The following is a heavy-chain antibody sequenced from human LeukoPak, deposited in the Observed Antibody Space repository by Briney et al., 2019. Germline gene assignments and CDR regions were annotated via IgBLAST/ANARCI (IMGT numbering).Heavy chain of an antibody. D-gene: IGHD6-13*01. CDR1: GYTFTTYY. Sequence: ASVKVSCKASGYTFTTYYIHWVRQAPGQGLEWMGIINPTGGSTTYAQKFQGRVTMTRDTSTSTVFMEVNSLRSEDTAVYYCALYSSTWYWGQGTLVTVSS. CDR2: INPTGGST. V-gene: IGHV1-46*01. J-gene: IGHJ4*02. CDR3: ALYSSTWY.